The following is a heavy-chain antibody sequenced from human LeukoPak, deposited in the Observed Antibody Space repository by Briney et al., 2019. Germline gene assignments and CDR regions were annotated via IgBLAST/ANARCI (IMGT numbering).Heavy chain of an antibody. CDR1: GLTFSSYA. CDR3: ARGNYDFWSGYSWFDP. V-gene: IGHV3-30-3*01. Sequence: PGGSLRLSCAASGLTFSSYAMSWVRQAPGKGLEWVAVISYDGSNKYYADSVKGRFTISRDNSKNTLYLQMNSLRAEDTAVYYCARGNYDFWSGYSWFDPWGQGTLVTVSS. D-gene: IGHD3-3*01. CDR2: ISYDGSNK. J-gene: IGHJ5*02.